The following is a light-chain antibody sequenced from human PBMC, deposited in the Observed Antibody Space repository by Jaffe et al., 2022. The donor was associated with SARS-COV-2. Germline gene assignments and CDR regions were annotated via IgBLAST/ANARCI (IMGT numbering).Light chain of an antibody. V-gene: IGKV4-1*01. CDR1: QRVLNSSNNRNS. CDR3: QQYYSTPYT. J-gene: IGKJ2*01. Sequence: DIVMTQSPDSLAVSLGERATINCKSSQRVLNSSNNRNSLAWYQQKPGQPPKLLIYRASTRESGVPDRFSGSGSGTDFTLTISTLQAEDVAVYYCQQYYSTPYTFGQGTKLEIK. CDR2: RAS.